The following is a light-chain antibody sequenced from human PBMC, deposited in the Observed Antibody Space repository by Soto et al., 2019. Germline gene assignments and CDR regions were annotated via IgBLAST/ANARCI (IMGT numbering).Light chain of an antibody. CDR1: SSNIGSNT. CDR2: NNN. J-gene: IGLJ1*01. Sequence: QLVLTQPPSASGTSGQRVTISCSGSSSNIGSNTVNWYQQLPGTAPKLLIYNNNQRPSGVPDRFSGSKSGTSASLAISGLQSEDEADYYCAAWDDSLNGLVFGTGTKLTVL. V-gene: IGLV1-44*01. CDR3: AAWDDSLNGLV.